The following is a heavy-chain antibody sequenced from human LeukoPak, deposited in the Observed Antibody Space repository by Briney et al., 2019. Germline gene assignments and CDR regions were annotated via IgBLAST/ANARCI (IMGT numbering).Heavy chain of an antibody. CDR2: ISNSGSTI. Sequence: KPGGSLRLSCAASGFTFSDYYMSWIRQAPGQGLEWVSHISNSGSTIYYADSVKGRFTVSRDNAKNSLYLQMNSLRAEDTAVYYCAKKDGYTSSWSFDYWGQGTLVTVSS. D-gene: IGHD6-13*01. V-gene: IGHV3-11*01. CDR3: AKKDGYTSSWSFDY. J-gene: IGHJ4*02. CDR1: GFTFSDYY.